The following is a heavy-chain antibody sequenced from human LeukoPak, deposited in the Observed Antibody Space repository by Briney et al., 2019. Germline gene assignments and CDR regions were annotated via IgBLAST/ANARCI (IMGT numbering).Heavy chain of an antibody. Sequence: SETLSLTCTVSGGSISSYYWSWIRQPPGEGLEWIGYIYYSGSTNYNPSLKSRVTISVDTSKNQFSLKLSSVTAADTAVYYCARVARLVPAAIIHPGYYYYYMDVWGKGTTVTVSS. CDR1: GGSISSYY. D-gene: IGHD2-2*02. CDR3: ARVARLVPAAIIHPGYYYYYMDV. CDR2: IYYSGST. V-gene: IGHV4-59*01. J-gene: IGHJ6*03.